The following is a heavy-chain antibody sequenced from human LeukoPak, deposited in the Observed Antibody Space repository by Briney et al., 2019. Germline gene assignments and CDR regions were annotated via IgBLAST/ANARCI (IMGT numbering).Heavy chain of an antibody. D-gene: IGHD5-18*01. CDR3: ERDGGKGYSYGSFDY. Sequence: GGSLRLSCAASGFTFSSYGMHWVRQAPGKGLEWVAVIWYDGSNKYYADSVKGRFTITRDNSKNTLYLQMNSLRVEDTAVYYCERDGGKGYSYGSFDYWGQGTLVTVSS. CDR1: GFTFSSYG. CDR2: IWYDGSNK. V-gene: IGHV3-33*01. J-gene: IGHJ4*02.